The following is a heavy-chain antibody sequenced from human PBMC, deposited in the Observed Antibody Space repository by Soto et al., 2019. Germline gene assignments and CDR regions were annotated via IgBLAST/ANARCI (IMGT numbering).Heavy chain of an antibody. Sequence: GGSLRLSXAGSGFTFRWFGMNWVRQAPGKRLEWVARISNDGSNEYYVDSVKGRFTISRDNSKNTLYLQMDSLRAEDTAVYYCAKGEVRGIIPSYFDYWGLGTLVTVSS. CDR2: ISNDGSNE. D-gene: IGHD3-10*01. V-gene: IGHV3-30*18. J-gene: IGHJ4*02. CDR3: AKGEVRGIIPSYFDY. CDR1: GFTFRWFG.